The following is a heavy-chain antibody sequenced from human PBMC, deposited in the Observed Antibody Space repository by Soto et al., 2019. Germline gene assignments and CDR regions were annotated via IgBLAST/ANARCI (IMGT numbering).Heavy chain of an antibody. V-gene: IGHV1-2*04. J-gene: IGHJ6*03. Sequence: ASVKVSCKASGYTFTGYYMHWVRQAPGQGLEWMGWINPNSGGTNYAQKFQGWVTMTRDTSISTAYMELSRLRSDDTAVYYCARGFFDSIPGDYNYMDVWGKGTTVTVSS. CDR3: ARGFFDSIPGDYNYMDV. CDR1: GYTFTGYY. CDR2: INPNSGGT. D-gene: IGHD2-2*02.